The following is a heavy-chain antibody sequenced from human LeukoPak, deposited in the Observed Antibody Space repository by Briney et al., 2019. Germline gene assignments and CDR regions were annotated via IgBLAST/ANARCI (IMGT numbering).Heavy chain of an antibody. CDR3: ARARVAGVIGT. V-gene: IGHV4-59*01. D-gene: IGHD6-19*01. J-gene: IGHJ5*02. Sequence: PSETLSLTCTVSGGSISSYYWSWTRQPPGKGLEWIGYIYYSGSTNYNPSLKSRVTISVDTSKNQFSLKLSSVTAADTAVYYCARARVAGVIGTWGQGTLVTVSS. CDR1: GGSISSYY. CDR2: IYYSGST.